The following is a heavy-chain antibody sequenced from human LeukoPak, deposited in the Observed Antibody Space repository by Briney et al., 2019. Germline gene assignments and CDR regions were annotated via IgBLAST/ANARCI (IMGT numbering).Heavy chain of an antibody. Sequence: GGSLRLSCAASGFTFSTYAMSWVRQAPRKRLEWVSVISGSGSNTYYADSVKGRLTISRDNSKNPLYLQMNSLRAEDTAVYYCAKEMATIRAFDFRGQGTMVTVSS. J-gene: IGHJ3*01. CDR3: AKEMATIRAFDF. V-gene: IGHV3-23*01. D-gene: IGHD5-24*01. CDR2: ISGSGSNT. CDR1: GFTFSTYA.